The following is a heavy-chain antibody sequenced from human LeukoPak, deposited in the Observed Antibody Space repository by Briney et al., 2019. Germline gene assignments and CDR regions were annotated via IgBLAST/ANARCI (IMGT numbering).Heavy chain of an antibody. V-gene: IGHV1-69*05. CDR1: GGTFSSYA. J-gene: IGHJ4*02. D-gene: IGHD2-2*01. Sequence: SGKVSSKASGGTFSSYAISWVRQATGQGLEWMGGIIPMFGTANYAQKFQGRVTITTDESTSTAYMELSSLRSEDTAVYYCARYCSSTSCYAGFDYWGQGTLVTVSS. CDR2: IIPMFGTA. CDR3: ARYCSSTSCYAGFDY.